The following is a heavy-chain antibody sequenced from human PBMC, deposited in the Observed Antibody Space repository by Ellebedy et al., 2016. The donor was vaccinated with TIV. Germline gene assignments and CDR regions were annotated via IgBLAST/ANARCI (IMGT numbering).Heavy chain of an antibody. CDR1: GYTFTSYY. D-gene: IGHD6-19*01. CDR2: INPNSGGT. Sequence: ASVKVSCKASGYTFTSYYMHWVRQAPGQGLEWMGWINPNSGGTNYAQKFQGRVTMTRDTSISTAYMELSRLRSDDTAVYYCARDLDSSGWFFIWVGIDYWGQGTLVTVSS. CDR3: ARDLDSSGWFFIWVGIDY. V-gene: IGHV1-2*02. J-gene: IGHJ4*02.